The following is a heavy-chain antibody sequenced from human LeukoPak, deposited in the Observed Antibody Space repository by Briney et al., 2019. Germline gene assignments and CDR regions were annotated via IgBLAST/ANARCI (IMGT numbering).Heavy chain of an antibody. V-gene: IGHV1-2*02. D-gene: IGHD2-15*01. CDR2: INPNSGGT. J-gene: IGHJ6*02. CDR3: AREGPGLVGYGMDV. Sequence: ASVKVSCKASGYTFTGYYTHWVRQAPGQGLEWMGWINPNSGGTNYAQKFQGRVTMTRDTSISTAYMELSRLRSDDTAVYYCAREGPGLVGYGMDVWGQGTTVTVSS. CDR1: GYTFTGYY.